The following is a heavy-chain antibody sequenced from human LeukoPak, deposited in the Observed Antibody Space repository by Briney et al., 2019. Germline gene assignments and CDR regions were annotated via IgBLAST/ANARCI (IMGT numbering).Heavy chain of an antibody. CDR2: IKTKANSYAT. Sequence: GGSLRLSCAASGLTFSGSAMHWVRQASGKGLEWVGRIKTKANSYATAYVASVKGRFTISRDDSQSTAYLQMNSLKTEDTAVYYCSSINLGDNNNEFLWGQGTLVTVSS. CDR3: SSINLGDNNNEFL. CDR1: GLTFSGSA. J-gene: IGHJ4*02. D-gene: IGHD3-10*01. V-gene: IGHV3-73*01.